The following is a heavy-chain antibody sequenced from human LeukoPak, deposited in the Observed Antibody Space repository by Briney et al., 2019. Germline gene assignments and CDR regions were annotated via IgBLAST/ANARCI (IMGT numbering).Heavy chain of an antibody. CDR3: AETIRYYYPGSFDY. D-gene: IGHD3-22*01. CDR2: INHSGST. V-gene: IGHV4-34*01. J-gene: IGHJ4*02. Sequence: SETLSLTCAVYGGSFSGYYWSWIRQPPGKGLEWIGEINHSGSTKYNPSLKSRVTISVDTSKNHFSLKLSSVTAADTAVYYCAETIRYYYPGSFDYWGQGNLVTVSS. CDR1: GGSFSGYY.